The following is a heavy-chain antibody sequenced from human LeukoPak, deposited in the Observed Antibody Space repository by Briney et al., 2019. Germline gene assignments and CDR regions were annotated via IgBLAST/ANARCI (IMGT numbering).Heavy chain of an antibody. CDR3: AKLGISDGIDY. Sequence: PGGSLRLSCTASGFTFSSHAMTWVRQVPGKGLEWGSSITGSGGSTFYAASVKGRFTISRDNSKNTLYLQMNNLRAEDTAVYYCAKLGISDGIDYWGQGTLVTVSS. J-gene: IGHJ4*02. CDR2: ITGSGGST. D-gene: IGHD3-16*01. CDR1: GFTFSSHA. V-gene: IGHV3-23*01.